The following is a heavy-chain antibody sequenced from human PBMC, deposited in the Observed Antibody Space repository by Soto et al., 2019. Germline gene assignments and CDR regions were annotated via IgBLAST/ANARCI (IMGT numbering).Heavy chain of an antibody. CDR1: GGSISSGGYS. CDR3: ARRRSWYGGAYYRYGMDV. CDR2: IYYSGST. Sequence: SETLSLTCAVSGGSISSGGYSWSWIRQPPGKGLEWIGYIYYSGSTNYNPSLKSRVTISVDTSKNQFSLKLSSVTAADTAVYYCARRRSWYGGAYYRYGMDVWGQGTTVTVSS. V-gene: IGHV4-61*08. J-gene: IGHJ6*02. D-gene: IGHD6-13*01.